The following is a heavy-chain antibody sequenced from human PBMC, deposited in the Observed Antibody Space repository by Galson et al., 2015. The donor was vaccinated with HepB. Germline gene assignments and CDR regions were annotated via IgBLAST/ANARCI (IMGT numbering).Heavy chain of an antibody. Sequence: SLRLSCAASGFTFSSYAMHWVRQAPGKGLEWVAVISYDGSNKYYADSVKGRFTISRDNSKNTLYLQMNSLRAEDTAVYYCARAQPQYYDIFDAFDIWGQGTMVTVSS. CDR2: ISYDGSNK. CDR3: ARAQPQYYDIFDAFDI. V-gene: IGHV3-30-3*01. J-gene: IGHJ3*02. D-gene: IGHD3-9*01. CDR1: GFTFSSYA.